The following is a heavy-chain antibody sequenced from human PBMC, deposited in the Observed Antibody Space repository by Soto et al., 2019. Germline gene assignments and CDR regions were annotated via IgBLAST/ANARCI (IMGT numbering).Heavy chain of an antibody. V-gene: IGHV4-39*01. CDR1: GGSISSSSYY. D-gene: IGHD3-3*01. J-gene: IGHJ6*03. CDR2: SCDSGST. Sequence: SETLSLTCTVSGGSISSSSYYWGWISQPLGKGLEWIGSSCDSGSTYYNPSLKSRVTISVDTSKNQFSLKLSSVTAADTAVYYCASMISDFWSGPSYYYMAVLGKGTTVTVSS. CDR3: ASMISDFWSGPSYYYMAV.